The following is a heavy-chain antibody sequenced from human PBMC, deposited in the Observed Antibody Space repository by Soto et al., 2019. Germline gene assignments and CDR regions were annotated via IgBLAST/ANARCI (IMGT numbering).Heavy chain of an antibody. CDR2: IYHSGST. V-gene: IGHV4-4*02. J-gene: IGHJ6*02. CDR3: ARDRRSIAAAGMFYYSYGMDV. D-gene: IGHD6-13*01. CDR1: GGSISSSNW. Sequence: ETLSLTCAVSGGSISSSNWWSWVRQPPGKGLEWIGEIYHSGSTNYNPSLKSRVTIPVDKSKNQFSLKLSSVTAADTAVYYCARDRRSIAAAGMFYYSYGMDVWGQGTTVS.